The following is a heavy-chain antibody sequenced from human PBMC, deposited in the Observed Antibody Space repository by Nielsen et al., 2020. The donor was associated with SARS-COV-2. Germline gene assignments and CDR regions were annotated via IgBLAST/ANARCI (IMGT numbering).Heavy chain of an antibody. D-gene: IGHD3-9*01. V-gene: IGHV1-3*01. CDR1: GYTFTSYA. J-gene: IGHJ4*02. CDR3: AREGILTGPDY. Sequence: ASVKVSCKASGYTFTSYAMHWVRQAPGQRLEWMGWINAGNGNTKYSQKFQGRVTMTRDTSTSTVYMELSSLRSEDTAVYYCAREGILTGPDYWGQGTLVTVSS. CDR2: INAGNGNT.